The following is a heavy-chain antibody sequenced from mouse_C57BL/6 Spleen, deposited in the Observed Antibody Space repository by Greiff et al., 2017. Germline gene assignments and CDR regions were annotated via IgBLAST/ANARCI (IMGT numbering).Heavy chain of an antibody. CDR1: GYTFTSYW. J-gene: IGHJ3*01. CDR2: INPSNGGT. Sequence: QVQLQQPGTELVKPGASVKLSCKASGYTFTSYWMHWVKQRPGQGLEWIGNINPSNGGTNYNEKFKSKATLTVDNSSSTAYMQLSSLASEDSAVYYCARSGRYGNYDAYWGQGTLVTVSA. D-gene: IGHD2-1*01. V-gene: IGHV1-53*01. CDR3: ARSGRYGNYDAY.